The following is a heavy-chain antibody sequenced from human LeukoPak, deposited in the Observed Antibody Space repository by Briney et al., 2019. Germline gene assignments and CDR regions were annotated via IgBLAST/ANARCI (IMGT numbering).Heavy chain of an antibody. CDR1: GGSISSGDYY. CDR3: ARVGASVVVTATYDAFDI. CDR2: IYHSGST. V-gene: IGHV4-39*07. D-gene: IGHD2-21*02. Sequence: NPSETLSLTCTVSGGSISSGDYYWSWIRQPPGKGLEWIGEIYHSGSTNYNPSLKSRVTISVDKSKNQFSLKLSSVTAADTAVYYCARVGASVVVTATYDAFDIWGQGTMVTVSS. J-gene: IGHJ3*02.